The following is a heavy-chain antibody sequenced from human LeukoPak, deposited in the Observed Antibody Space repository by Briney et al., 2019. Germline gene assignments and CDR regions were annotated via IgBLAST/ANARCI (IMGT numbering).Heavy chain of an antibody. J-gene: IGHJ5*02. V-gene: IGHV3-7*01. Sequence: PGGSLRLSCAASGFTFSSYTMNWVRQAPGKGLEWVANIKQDGSEKYYVDSVKGRFTISRDNAKNSLYLQMNSLRAEDTAVYYCARDPAVPAALFDPWGQGTLVTVSS. D-gene: IGHD2-2*01. CDR1: GFTFSSYT. CDR2: IKQDGSEK. CDR3: ARDPAVPAALFDP.